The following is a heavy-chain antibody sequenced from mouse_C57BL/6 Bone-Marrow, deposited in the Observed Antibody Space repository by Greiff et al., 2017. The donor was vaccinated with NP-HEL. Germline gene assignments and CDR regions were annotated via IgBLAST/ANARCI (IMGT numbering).Heavy chain of an antibody. CDR1: GYTFTDYN. CDR3: ASSYYYGSSPFAY. CDR2: INPNNGGT. V-gene: IGHV1-18*01. Sequence: EVQLVESGPELVKPGASVKIPCKASGYTFTDYNMDWVKQSHGKSLEWIGDINPNNGGTIYNEKFKGKATLTVDKSSSTAYMELRSLTSEDTAVYYCASSYYYGSSPFAYWGQGTLVTVSA. D-gene: IGHD1-1*01. J-gene: IGHJ3*01.